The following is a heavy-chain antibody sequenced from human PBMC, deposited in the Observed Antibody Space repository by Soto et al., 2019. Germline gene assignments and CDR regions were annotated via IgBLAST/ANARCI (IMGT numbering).Heavy chain of an antibody. V-gene: IGHV4-31*03. Sequence: LSLTCTVSVHSIASGGHYSRWTGKHPGEGLEWIGYIYYSGRTYYNPSLKSRVTISVDTSKNQFSLKLSSVTAADTAVYCCARAEARRTIAAAGTYYFDYWGQGTLVTVS. J-gene: IGHJ4*02. CDR3: ARAEARRTIAAAGTYYFDY. CDR2: IYYSGRT. D-gene: IGHD6-13*01. CDR1: VHSIASGGHY.